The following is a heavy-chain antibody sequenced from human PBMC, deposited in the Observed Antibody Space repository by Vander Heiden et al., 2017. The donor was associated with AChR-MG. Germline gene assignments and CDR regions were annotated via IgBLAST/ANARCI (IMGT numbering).Heavy chain of an antibody. V-gene: IGHV3-23*01. CDR3: AKVGWADY. D-gene: IGHD3-16*01. CDR2: ITASGDGT. Sequence: EVQLLESGGDLAQPGGSLRLSCAASGFPFSTYPVSWVRQAPGKGLEWISAITASGDGTYYADSVKGRFTISRDNSKNALYLQLNSLTTEDTAIYYCAKVGWADYWGQGTLVTVSS. CDR1: GFPFSTYP. J-gene: IGHJ4*02.